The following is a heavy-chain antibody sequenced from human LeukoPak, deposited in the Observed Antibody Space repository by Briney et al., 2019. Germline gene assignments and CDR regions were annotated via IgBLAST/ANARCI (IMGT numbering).Heavy chain of an antibody. J-gene: IGHJ4*02. Sequence: PGGSLRLSCAASGFTVSSYWMSWVRQAPGKGLEWVANIKQDGSEKYYVDSVKGRFTISRDNAKNSLYLQMNSLRAEDTAVYYCARDNPYYYDSSGYYVVWGQGTLVTVSS. V-gene: IGHV3-7*01. D-gene: IGHD3-22*01. CDR1: GFTVSSYW. CDR3: ARDNPYYYDSSGYYVV. CDR2: IKQDGSEK.